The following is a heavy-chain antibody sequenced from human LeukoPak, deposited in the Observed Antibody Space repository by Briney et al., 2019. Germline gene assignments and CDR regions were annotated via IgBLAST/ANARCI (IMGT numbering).Heavy chain of an antibody. J-gene: IGHJ6*03. D-gene: IGHD6-13*01. V-gene: IGHV4-59*01. CDR3: ARAVSWTDYYYYMDV. CDR2: IYYSGST. CDR1: GGSISTYY. Sequence: PSETLSLTCTVSGGSISTYYWSWIWQPPGKGLEWIGYIYYSGSTNYNPSLKSRVTISVDTSKNQFSLKLSSVTAADTAVYYCARAVSWTDYYYYMDVWGKGTTVTVSS.